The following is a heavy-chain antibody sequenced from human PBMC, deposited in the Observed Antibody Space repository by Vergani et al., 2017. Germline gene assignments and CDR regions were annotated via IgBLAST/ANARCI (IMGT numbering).Heavy chain of an antibody. V-gene: IGHV3-30*02. Sequence: VRLLESGGDLVQPGGSLRLSCAVSGFTFNNYALSWVRQAPGKGLEWVAFIRYDGSNKYYADSVKGRFTISRDNSKNTLYLQMNSLRAEDTAVYYCAKVEAPYGDPPLYGMDVWGQGTTVTVSS. CDR1: GFTFNNYA. CDR3: AKVEAPYGDPPLYGMDV. D-gene: IGHD4-17*01. J-gene: IGHJ6*02. CDR2: IRYDGSNK.